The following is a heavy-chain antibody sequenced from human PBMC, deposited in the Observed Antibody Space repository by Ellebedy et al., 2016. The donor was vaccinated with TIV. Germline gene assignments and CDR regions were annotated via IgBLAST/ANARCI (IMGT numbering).Heavy chain of an antibody. CDR1: GGTFSSYA. CDR2: IIPIFGTA. CDR3: ARLYDILTGYQWFDP. D-gene: IGHD3-9*01. V-gene: IGHV1-69*13. Sequence: SVKVSCXASGGTFSSYAISWARQAPGQGLEWMGGIIPIFGTANYAQKFQGRVTITADESTSTAYMELSSLRSEDTAVYYCARLYDILTGYQWFDPWGQGTLVTVSS. J-gene: IGHJ5*02.